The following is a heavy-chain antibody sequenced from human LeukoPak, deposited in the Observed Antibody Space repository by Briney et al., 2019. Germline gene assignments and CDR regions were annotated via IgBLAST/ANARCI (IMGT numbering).Heavy chain of an antibody. CDR3: ARGGAAPTPYYYYYYMDV. CDR1: GFIISSNY. CDR2: IYSGGST. D-gene: IGHD6-13*01. V-gene: IGHV3-53*01. J-gene: IGHJ6*03. Sequence: GGALRISCAASGFIISSNYMSWFLHAPGKDFYCVSVIYSGGSTYYADSVKGRFTISRDNSKNTLYLQMNSLRAEDTAVYYCARGGAAPTPYYYYYYMDVWGKGTTVTVSS.